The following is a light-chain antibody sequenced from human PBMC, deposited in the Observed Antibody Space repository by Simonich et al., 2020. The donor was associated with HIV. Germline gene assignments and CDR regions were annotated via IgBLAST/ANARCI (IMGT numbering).Light chain of an antibody. Sequence: EIVLTQSPATLSLSPGERATLSCRASPSVSSYLAWYQQKPGQAPRLLIYDASNRATGIPARFSGSGSGTDFTLTISSLQAEDVAVYYCQQYYSTPFTFGPGTKVDIK. V-gene: IGKV3-11*01. CDR1: PSVSSY. CDR3: QQYYSTPFT. J-gene: IGKJ3*01. CDR2: DAS.